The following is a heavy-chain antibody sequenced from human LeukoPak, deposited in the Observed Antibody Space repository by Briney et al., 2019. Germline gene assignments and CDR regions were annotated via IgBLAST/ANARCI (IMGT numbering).Heavy chain of an antibody. V-gene: IGHV1-69*13. CDR1: GGTFSSYA. J-gene: IGHJ4*02. D-gene: IGHD4-11*01. CDR3: ARGADYSNYLVY. CDR2: IIPIFGTA. Sequence: ASVKVSCKASGGTFSSYAISWVRQAPGQGLEWMGGIIPIFGTANYAQKFQGRVTITADESTSTAYMELSSLRSEDTAVYYCARGADYSNYLVYWGQGTLVTVSS.